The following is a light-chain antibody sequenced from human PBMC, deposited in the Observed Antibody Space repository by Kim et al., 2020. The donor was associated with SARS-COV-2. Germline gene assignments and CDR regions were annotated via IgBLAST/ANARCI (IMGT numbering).Light chain of an antibody. CDR3: QAWDSRTYVV. J-gene: IGLJ2*01. V-gene: IGLV3-1*01. Sequence: LTHPPSVSVSPGQTASITCSGDKLGAKYACWYQQKPGQSPVLVIYQDTKRPSGIPARFSGSNSGNTATLTISGTQAMDEADYYCQAWDSRTYVVFGGGTQLTVL. CDR2: QDT. CDR1: KLGAKY.